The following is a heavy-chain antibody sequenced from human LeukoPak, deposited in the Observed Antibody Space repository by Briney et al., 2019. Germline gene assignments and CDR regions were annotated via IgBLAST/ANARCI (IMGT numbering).Heavy chain of an antibody. CDR1: GFTFSSYW. CDR3: AREQRIAENWFDP. CDR2: INSDGSST. D-gene: IGHD6-13*01. V-gene: IGHV3-74*01. Sequence: GGSLRLSCAASGFTFSSYWMHWVRQAPGKGLVWVSRINSDGSSTSYADSVKGRFTISRDDAKNTLYLQMNSLRAEDTAVYYCAREQRIAENWFDPWGQGTLVTVSS. J-gene: IGHJ5*02.